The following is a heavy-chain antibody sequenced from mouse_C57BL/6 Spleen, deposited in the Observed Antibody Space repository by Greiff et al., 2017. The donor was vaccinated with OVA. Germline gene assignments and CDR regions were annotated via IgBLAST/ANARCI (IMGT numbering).Heavy chain of an antibody. CDR1: GFTFSDYG. CDR2: ISSGSSTI. V-gene: IGHV5-17*01. Sequence: EVKLQESGGGLVKPGGSLKLSCAASGFTFSDYGMHWVRQAPEKGLEWVAYISSGSSTIYYADTVKGRFTISRDNAKNTLFLQMTSLRSEDTAMYYCARDLTGTSGFAYWGQGTLVTVSA. CDR3: ARDLTGTSGFAY. D-gene: IGHD4-1*01. J-gene: IGHJ3*01.